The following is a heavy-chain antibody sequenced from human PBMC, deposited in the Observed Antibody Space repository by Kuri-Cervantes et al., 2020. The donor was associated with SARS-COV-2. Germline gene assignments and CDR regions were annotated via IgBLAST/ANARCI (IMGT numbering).Heavy chain of an antibody. D-gene: IGHD6-19*01. Sequence: ETLSLTCAASGFTFSSYSMNWVRQAPGKGLEWVSSISSSSSYIYYADSVKGRFTISRDNAKNSLYLQMNSLRAEDMALYYCAKGLRRLVYDAFDIWGQGTMVTVSS. CDR2: ISSSSSYI. V-gene: IGHV3-21*04. CDR1: GFTFSSYS. CDR3: AKGLRRLVYDAFDI. J-gene: IGHJ3*02.